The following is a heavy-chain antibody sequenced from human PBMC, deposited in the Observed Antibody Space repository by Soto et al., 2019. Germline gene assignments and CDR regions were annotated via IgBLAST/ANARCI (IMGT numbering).Heavy chain of an antibody. CDR2: IIPIFGTA. V-gene: IGHV1-69*13. Sequence: SVKVSCTASGGTFSSYAISWVRQAPGQGLEWMGGIIPIFGTANYAQKFQGRVTITADESTSTAYMELSSLRSEDTAVYYCARVSMTTVTTFDYWGQGTLVTVSS. CDR1: GGTFSSYA. CDR3: ARVSMTTVTTFDY. J-gene: IGHJ4*02. D-gene: IGHD4-17*01.